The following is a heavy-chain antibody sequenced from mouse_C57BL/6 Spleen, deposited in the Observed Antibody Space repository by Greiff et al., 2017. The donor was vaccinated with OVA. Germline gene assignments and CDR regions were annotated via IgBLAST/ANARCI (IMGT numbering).Heavy chain of an antibody. J-gene: IGHJ4*01. D-gene: IGHD2-3*01. CDR1: GFSFNTYA. Sequence: GGGLVQPKGSLKLSCAASGFSFNTYAMNWVRQAPGKGLEWVARIRSKSNNYATYYADSVKDRFTISRDDSESMLYLQMNNLKTEDTAMYYCVRDGYYLYYAMDYWGQGTSVTVSS. CDR3: VRDGYYLYYAMDY. CDR2: IRSKSNNYAT. V-gene: IGHV10-1*01.